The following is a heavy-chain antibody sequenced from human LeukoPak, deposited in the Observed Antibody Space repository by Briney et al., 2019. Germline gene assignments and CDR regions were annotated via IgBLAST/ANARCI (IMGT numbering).Heavy chain of an antibody. CDR3: AREETATGAFDI. J-gene: IGHJ3*02. V-gene: IGHV4-39*07. D-gene: IGHD5-12*01. Sequence: PSETLSLTCTVSGGSISSSSYYWGWIRQPPGKGLEWIGSIYYSGSTYYNPSLKSRVTISVDRSKNQFSLKLSSVTAADTAVYYCAREETATGAFDIWGQGTMVTVSS. CDR1: GGSISSSSYY. CDR2: IYYSGST.